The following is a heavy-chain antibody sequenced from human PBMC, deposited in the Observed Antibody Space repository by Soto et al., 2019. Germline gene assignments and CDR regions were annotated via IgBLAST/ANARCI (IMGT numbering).Heavy chain of an antibody. CDR2: MNPGSGDT. Sequence: ASVKVSCKASGYSFTNNDVTWVRQATGQGLEWMGWMNPGSGDTGYAQKFQGRVTMTRDISIATAYMELSSLRSDHTAIYYCARMATFGSLNWFDPWGQGTLVTFSS. D-gene: IGHD3-16*01. J-gene: IGHJ5*02. CDR1: GYSFTNND. V-gene: IGHV1-8*01. CDR3: ARMATFGSLNWFDP.